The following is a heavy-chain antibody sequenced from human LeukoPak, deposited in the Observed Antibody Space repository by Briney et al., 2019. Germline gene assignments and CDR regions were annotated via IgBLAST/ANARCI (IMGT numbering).Heavy chain of an antibody. Sequence: ASVKVSCKASGYTFISHYMHWMRQAPGQGLEWMGIINTSGGSTRYAQKFQGRVTMTRDTSTSTVYMELNSLRFDDTAVYYCAREASCGGDCYSVGGAFDIWGQGTMVTVSS. CDR2: INTSGGST. V-gene: IGHV1-46*01. J-gene: IGHJ3*02. CDR3: AREASCGGDCYSVGGAFDI. CDR1: GYTFISHY. D-gene: IGHD2-21*02.